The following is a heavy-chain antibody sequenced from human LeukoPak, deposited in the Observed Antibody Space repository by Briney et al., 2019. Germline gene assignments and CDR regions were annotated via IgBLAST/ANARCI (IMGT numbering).Heavy chain of an antibody. CDR2: ISSGSGYI. J-gene: IGHJ5*01. CDR3: VRGWFDF. V-gene: IGHV3-21*01. Sequence: GTSLRLSCATPGFNFGHYGFHWVRQAPGKGLEWVSSISSGSGYIKYAGSVKGRFTISRDNAENSVFLQMSSLRVDDTALYYCVRGWFDFWGQGTPVTVSS. CDR1: GFNFGHYG.